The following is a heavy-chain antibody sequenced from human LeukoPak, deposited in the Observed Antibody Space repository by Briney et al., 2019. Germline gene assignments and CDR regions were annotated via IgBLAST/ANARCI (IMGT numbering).Heavy chain of an antibody. CDR2: IYTSGST. V-gene: IGHV4-61*02. CDR1: GGSVTSSGYY. CDR3: ARGIPYSGSYFNY. J-gene: IGHJ4*02. D-gene: IGHD1-26*01. Sequence: SETLSLTCTVSGGSVTSSGYYWSWIRQPAGKGLEWIGRIYTSGSTNYNPSLKSRATMSVDTSKNQFSLKLSSVTAADTAVYYCARGIPYSGSYFNYWGQGTLVTVSS.